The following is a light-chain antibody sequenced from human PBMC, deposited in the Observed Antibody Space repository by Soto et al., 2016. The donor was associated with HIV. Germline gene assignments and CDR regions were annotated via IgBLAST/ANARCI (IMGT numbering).Light chain of an antibody. CDR2: GAF. J-gene: IGKJ2*01. CDR3: LQDYDRPYT. Sequence: DIQMTQSPSSLSASVGDRVTITCRASQGIRNDLAWYQQKPGKTPKRLIFGAFSLQNGVPSRFSGSGSGTEFTLTIGGLQPEDSASYFCLQDYDRPYTFGLGDQAGDQT. CDR1: QGIRND. V-gene: IGKV1-17*01.